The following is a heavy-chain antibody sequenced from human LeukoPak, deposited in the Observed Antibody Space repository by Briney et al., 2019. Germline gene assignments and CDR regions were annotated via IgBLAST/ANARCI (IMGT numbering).Heavy chain of an antibody. CDR3: ARDSSGPAF. CDR2: IYSGGGT. J-gene: IGHJ4*02. Sequence: GGSLRLSCVASGFIVSNYYMSWVRQAPGKGLEWVSVIYSGGGTFYSDSVKGRFTISRDYSKNTLYLQMNSLRADDTAVYYCARDSSGPAFWGQGTPVTVSS. D-gene: IGHD6-19*01. CDR1: GFIVSNYY. V-gene: IGHV3-53*01.